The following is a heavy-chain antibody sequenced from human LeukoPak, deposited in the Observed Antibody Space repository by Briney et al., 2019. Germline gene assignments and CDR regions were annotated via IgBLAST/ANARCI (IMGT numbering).Heavy chain of an antibody. D-gene: IGHD2-2*01. V-gene: IGHV4-38-2*02. CDR2: IYHSGST. CDR1: GYSISSGYY. J-gene: IGHJ5*02. CDR3: ARDGPMIVVVPAARFTDP. Sequence: PSETLSLTCAVSGYSISSGYYWGWIRRPPGKGLEWIGSIYHSGSTYYNPSLKSRVTISVDTSKNQFSLKLSSVTAADTAVYYCARDGPMIVVVPAARFTDPWGQGTLVTVSS.